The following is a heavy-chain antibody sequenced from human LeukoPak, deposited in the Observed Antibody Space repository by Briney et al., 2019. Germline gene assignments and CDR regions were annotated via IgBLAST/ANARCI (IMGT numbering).Heavy chain of an antibody. Sequence: SETLSLTCTVSGGSISSGGYYWSWIRQHPGKGRKWIGYIYYSGSTYYNPSLKSRVTISVDTSKNQFSLKLSSVTAADTAVYYCASYGYSSGWYHFDYWGQGTLVTVSS. CDR3: ASYGYSSGWYHFDY. V-gene: IGHV4-31*03. CDR1: GGSISSGGYY. J-gene: IGHJ4*02. CDR2: IYYSGST. D-gene: IGHD6-19*01.